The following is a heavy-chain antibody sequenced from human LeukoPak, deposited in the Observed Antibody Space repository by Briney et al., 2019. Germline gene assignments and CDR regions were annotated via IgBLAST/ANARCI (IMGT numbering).Heavy chain of an antibody. CDR3: AKDLSRELRFLEWAHYYFDY. CDR1: GFTFSSYA. J-gene: IGHJ4*02. D-gene: IGHD3-3*01. CDR2: ISGSGGST. V-gene: IGHV3-23*01. Sequence: GGSLRLSCAASGFTFSSYAMSWVRQAPGKGLEWVSAISGSGGSTYYADSVKGRFTISRDNSKNTLYLQMNSLRAEDTAVYYCAKDLSRELRFLEWAHYYFDYWGQGTLVTVSS.